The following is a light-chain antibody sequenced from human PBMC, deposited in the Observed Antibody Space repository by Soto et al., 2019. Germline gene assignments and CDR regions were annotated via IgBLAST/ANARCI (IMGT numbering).Light chain of an antibody. V-gene: IGLV2-14*01. CDR3: SSYASSGTKV. Sequence: QSALTQPASVSGSPGQSITISCTGTSSDVGGYNYVSWYQQHPGKAPKLMIFEVSYRPSGVSNRFSASKSGNTASLTISGLQAEDEADYYCSSYASSGTKVFGSGTKLTVL. J-gene: IGLJ1*01. CDR1: SSDVGGYNY. CDR2: EVS.